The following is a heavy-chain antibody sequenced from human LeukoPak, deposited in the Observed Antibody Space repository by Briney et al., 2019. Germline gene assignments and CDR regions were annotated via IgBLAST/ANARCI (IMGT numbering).Heavy chain of an antibody. V-gene: IGHV3-21*01. Sequence: KPGGSLRLSCAASGFTFSSYSMNWVRQAPGKGLEWVSSISRSSSYIYYTDSVKGRFTISRDNAKNSLYLQMNSLRAEDTAVYYCARDPYYGSGTPFDYWGQGTLVTVSS. CDR1: GFTFSSYS. CDR2: ISRSSSYI. CDR3: ARDPYYGSGTPFDY. J-gene: IGHJ4*02. D-gene: IGHD3-10*01.